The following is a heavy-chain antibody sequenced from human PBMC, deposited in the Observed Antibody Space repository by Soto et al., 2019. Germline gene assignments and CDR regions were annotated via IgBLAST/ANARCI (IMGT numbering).Heavy chain of an antibody. D-gene: IGHD3-22*01. V-gene: IGHV1-69*06. Sequence: SVKVSCKASGGTFSSYAISWVRQAPGQGLEWMGGIIPIFGTANYAQKFQGRVTITADKSTSTAYMELSSLRSEDTAVYYCARWGNYYDSSGPIQYYYYYGMDVWGQGTTVTVSS. J-gene: IGHJ6*02. CDR1: GGTFSSYA. CDR2: IIPIFGTA. CDR3: ARWGNYYDSSGPIQYYYYYGMDV.